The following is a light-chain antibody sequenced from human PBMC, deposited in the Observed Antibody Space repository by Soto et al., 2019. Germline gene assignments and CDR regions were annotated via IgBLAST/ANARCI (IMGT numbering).Light chain of an antibody. CDR1: SSNIGSNT. J-gene: IGLJ1*01. CDR2: SNN. Sequence: QSVLTQPSSTSGTPGQRVTISCSGSSSNIGSNTVNWYQLLPGTAPKLLIYSNNQRPSGVPERFSGSKSGTSASLAVSGLQSDDEADYYCAAWDDSLNGYVFGNGTKVTVL. V-gene: IGLV1-44*01. CDR3: AAWDDSLNGYV.